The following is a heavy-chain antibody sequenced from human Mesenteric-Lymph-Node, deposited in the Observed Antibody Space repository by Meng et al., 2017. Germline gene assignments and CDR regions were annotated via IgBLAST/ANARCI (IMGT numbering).Heavy chain of an antibody. Sequence: GESLKISCAASGFTFTNFWMNWVRQAPGKGLEWVSSISVSSSSIYYADSVKGRFTISRDNAKNSLYLQMNSLRAEDTAVYYCARTRGSTFPSSWFDPWGQGTLVTVSS. CDR1: GFTFTNFW. CDR2: ISVSSSSI. J-gene: IGHJ5*02. CDR3: ARTRGSTFPSSWFDP. D-gene: IGHD3-16*01. V-gene: IGHV3-21*01.